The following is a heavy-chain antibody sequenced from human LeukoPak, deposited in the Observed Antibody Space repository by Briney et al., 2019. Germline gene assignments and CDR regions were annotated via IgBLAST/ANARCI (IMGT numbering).Heavy chain of an antibody. J-gene: IGHJ4*02. Sequence: PGRSLRLSCAASGFTFSSYGMHWVRQAPGKGLEWVAVIWYDGSNKYYADSVEGRFTISRDNSKNTLYLQMNSLRAEDTAVYYCARDGVAAAGIGIDYWGQGTLVTVSS. CDR3: ARDGVAAAGIGIDY. CDR1: GFTFSSYG. CDR2: IWYDGSNK. V-gene: IGHV3-33*01. D-gene: IGHD6-13*01.